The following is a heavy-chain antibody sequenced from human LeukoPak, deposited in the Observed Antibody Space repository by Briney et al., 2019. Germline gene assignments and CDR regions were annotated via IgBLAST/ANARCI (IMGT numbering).Heavy chain of an antibody. J-gene: IGHJ4*02. Sequence: GGSLRLSCSASGLTVTNAWMNWVRQAPGEGLDWVGRIASKTDGGATEYAAPVKGRFTISRDDSKNTLYLQVNSLKVEDTAVYYCTTDLKESGSDTTTGFQYWGQGTLVTVSS. CDR3: TTDLKESGSDTTTGFQY. CDR1: GLTVTNAW. CDR2: IASKTDGGAT. D-gene: IGHD1-26*01. V-gene: IGHV3-15*07.